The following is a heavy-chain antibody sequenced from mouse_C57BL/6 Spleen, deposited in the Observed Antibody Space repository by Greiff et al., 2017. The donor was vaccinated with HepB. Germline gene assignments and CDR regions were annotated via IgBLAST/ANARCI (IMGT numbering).Heavy chain of an antibody. CDR3: ARHPPNWDVDY. CDR1: GFTFSSYG. J-gene: IGHJ2*01. D-gene: IGHD4-1*01. V-gene: IGHV5-6*01. Sequence: EVQVVESGGDLVKPGGSLKLSCAASGFTFSSYGMSWVRQTPDKRLEWVATISSGGSYTYYPDSVKGRFTISRDNAKNTLYLQMSSLKSEDTAMYYCARHPPNWDVDYWGQSTTLTVSS. CDR2: ISSGGSYT.